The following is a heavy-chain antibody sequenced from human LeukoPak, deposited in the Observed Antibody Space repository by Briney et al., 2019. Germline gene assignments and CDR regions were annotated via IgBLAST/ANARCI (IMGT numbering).Heavy chain of an antibody. Sequence: GASVTVSCTASGYTSTNYYMNWVRQAPGQGLEWMGIINPSGGSTSYAQTFQGRVTVTRDTFTSTVYMELSSLRSEDTAMYYCAREGEIGYDLSDYWGQGTLVTVSS. D-gene: IGHD5-12*01. CDR3: AREGEIGYDLSDY. J-gene: IGHJ4*02. CDR1: GYTSTNYY. V-gene: IGHV1-46*01. CDR2: INPSGGST.